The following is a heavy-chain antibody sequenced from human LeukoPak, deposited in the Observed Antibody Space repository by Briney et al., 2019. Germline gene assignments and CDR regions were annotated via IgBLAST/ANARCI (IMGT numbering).Heavy chain of an antibody. CDR1: GXSISSYY. CDR3: ARSTWGSSSWYYYGMDV. CDR2: IYDSGST. V-gene: IGHV4-59*01. D-gene: IGHD6-6*01. J-gene: IGHJ6*02. Sequence: PSETLSLTCTVSGXSISSYYWSWIRQPPGKGLEWIGYIYDSGSTDYNPSLKSRVTISVDTSKNQFSLRLSSVTAADTAVYYCARSTWGSSSWYYYGMDVWGQGTTVTVSS.